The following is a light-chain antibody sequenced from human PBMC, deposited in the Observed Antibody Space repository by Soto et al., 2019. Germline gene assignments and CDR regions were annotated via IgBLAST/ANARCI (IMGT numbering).Light chain of an antibody. CDR3: QQYNNWRT. Sequence: ERVMTQSPATLSVSPGERVTLSCRASQSVRSNLAWYQQKPGQAPRLLIYGASTRATGIPARFSGSGSGTEFTLTISSLQSEDFAVYYCQQYNNWRTFGQGTKVE. J-gene: IGKJ1*01. CDR2: GAS. CDR1: QSVRSN. V-gene: IGKV3-15*01.